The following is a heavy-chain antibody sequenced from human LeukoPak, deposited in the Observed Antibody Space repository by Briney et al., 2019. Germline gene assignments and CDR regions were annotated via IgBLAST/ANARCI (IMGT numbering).Heavy chain of an antibody. CDR1: GGSISSGGYY. CDR3: ARDHYYGSGDWYFDL. D-gene: IGHD3-10*01. J-gene: IGHJ2*01. Sequence: SQTLSLTCTVSGGSISSGGYYWSWIRQHPGKGLEWIGYIYYSGSTYYNPSLKSRVTISVDTSKNQFSLKLSSVTAADTAVYYCARDHYYGSGDWYFDLWGRGTLVTVSS. CDR2: IYYSGST. V-gene: IGHV4-31*03.